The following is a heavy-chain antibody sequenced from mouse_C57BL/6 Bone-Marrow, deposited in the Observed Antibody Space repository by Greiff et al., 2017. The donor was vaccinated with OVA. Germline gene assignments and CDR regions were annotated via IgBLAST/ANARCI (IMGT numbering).Heavy chain of an antibody. J-gene: IGHJ1*03. CDR3: ARSGRGRYWYFDV. CDR2: IYPGDGDT. D-gene: IGHD3-1*01. V-gene: IGHV1-82*01. Sequence: VQLVESGPELVKPGASVKISCKASGYAFSSSWMNWVKQRPGKGLEWIGRIYPGDGDTNYNGKFKGKATLTADKSSSTAYMQLSSLTSEDSAVYFCARSGRGRYWYFDVWGTGTTVTVSS. CDR1: GYAFSSSW.